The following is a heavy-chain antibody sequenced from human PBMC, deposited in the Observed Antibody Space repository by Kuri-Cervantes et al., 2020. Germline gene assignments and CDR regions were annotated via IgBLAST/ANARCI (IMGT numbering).Heavy chain of an antibody. CDR3: VKWVPLRVGSAVADY. Sequence: ASVKVSCKASGYTFTSYYMHWVRQAPGQGLEWMGIINPSGGSTSYAQKFQGRVTMTRDTSTSTVYMELSRLRSDDTAVYYCVKWVPLRVGSAVADYWGQGTLVTVSS. CDR2: INPSGGST. V-gene: IGHV1-46*01. D-gene: IGHD2-8*01. J-gene: IGHJ4*02. CDR1: GYTFTSYY.